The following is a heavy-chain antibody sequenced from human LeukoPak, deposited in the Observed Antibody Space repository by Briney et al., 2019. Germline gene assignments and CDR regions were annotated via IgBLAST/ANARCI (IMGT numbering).Heavy chain of an antibody. CDR2: IYSGGST. D-gene: IGHD3-10*01. CDR1: GFTVSSNY. J-gene: IGHJ5*02. V-gene: IGHV3-53*01. CDR3: ARVPNYGSGSGFDP. Sequence: HPGGSLRLSCAASGFTVSSNYMSWVRQAPGKGLEWVSVIYSGGSTYYADSVKGRFTISRDNSKNTLYLQMNSLRAEDTAVYYCARVPNYGSGSGFDPWGQGTLVTVSS.